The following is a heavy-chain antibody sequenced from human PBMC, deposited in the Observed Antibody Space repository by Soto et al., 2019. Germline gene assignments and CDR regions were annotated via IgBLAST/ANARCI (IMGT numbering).Heavy chain of an antibody. CDR3: ARDREVRGVYYYYGMDV. J-gene: IGHJ6*02. D-gene: IGHD3-10*01. Sequence: QVQLVESGGGVVQPGRSLRLSCAASGFTFSSYGTHWVRQAPGKGLEWVAVIWYDGSNKYYADSVKGRFTISRDNSKNTLYLQMNSLRAEDTAVYYCARDREVRGVYYYYGMDVWGQGTTVTVSS. CDR1: GFTFSSYG. CDR2: IWYDGSNK. V-gene: IGHV3-33*01.